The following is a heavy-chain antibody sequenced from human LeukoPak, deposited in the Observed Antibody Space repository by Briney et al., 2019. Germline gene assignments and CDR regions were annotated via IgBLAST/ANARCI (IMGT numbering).Heavy chain of an antibody. V-gene: IGHV4-34*01. J-gene: IGHJ4*02. Sequence: PSETLSLTCAVSGASLNSFYWSWIRQPPGKGLEWIGEITHTGATNYNPSLKSRVTISMDPSKKQFSLTLPSVTAADSAVYFCRGDCTSTSCSHYWAQGTLVTVSS. CDR2: ITHTGAT. D-gene: IGHD2-2*01. CDR3: RGDCTSTSCSHY. CDR1: GASLNSFY.